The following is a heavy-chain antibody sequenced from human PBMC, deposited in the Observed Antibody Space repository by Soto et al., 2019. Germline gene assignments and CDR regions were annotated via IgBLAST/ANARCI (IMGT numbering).Heavy chain of an antibody. D-gene: IGHD4-17*01. CDR2: ISGSGGST. Sequence: EVQLLESGGGLVQPGGSLRLSCAASGFTFSSYAMSWVRQAPGKGLEWVSAISGSGGSTYYADSVKGRFTISRDNSKNTLYLQMNSLRAEDTAVYYCAKDITDDYGDYGPYLGWFDPWGQGTLVTVSS. CDR3: AKDITDDYGDYGPYLGWFDP. V-gene: IGHV3-23*01. CDR1: GFTFSSYA. J-gene: IGHJ5*02.